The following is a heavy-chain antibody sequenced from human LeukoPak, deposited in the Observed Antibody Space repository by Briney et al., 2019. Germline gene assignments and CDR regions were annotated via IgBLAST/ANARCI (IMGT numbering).Heavy chain of an antibody. J-gene: IGHJ4*02. Sequence: GGSLRLSCAASGFTFSSFAMTWVRQAPGKGLEWVSGISGRGDSTHYAGSVKGQFTISRDNSKNTLYLQMSSLRADDTAVYFCAKAPCSGGSCYFSDWGQGTLVTVSS. CDR1: GFTFSSFA. V-gene: IGHV3-23*01. D-gene: IGHD2-15*01. CDR2: ISGRGDST. CDR3: AKAPCSGGSCYFSD.